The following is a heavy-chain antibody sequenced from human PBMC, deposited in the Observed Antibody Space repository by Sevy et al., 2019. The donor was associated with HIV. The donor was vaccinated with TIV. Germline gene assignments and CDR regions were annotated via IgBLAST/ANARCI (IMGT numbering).Heavy chain of an antibody. V-gene: IGHV3-74*01. CDR2: IDGDGSAT. CDR1: GFTFNRYW. CDR3: ERIATGNTFGLPDF. Sequence: GGSLRLSCAASGFTFNRYWMHWVRQAPGKGPVWLARIDGDGSATTYTDSVKGRFTISRDNAQDTLYLQMNSLRTEDTAIYYCERIATGNTFGLPDFWGQGTLVTVSS. D-gene: IGHD1-1*01. J-gene: IGHJ4*02.